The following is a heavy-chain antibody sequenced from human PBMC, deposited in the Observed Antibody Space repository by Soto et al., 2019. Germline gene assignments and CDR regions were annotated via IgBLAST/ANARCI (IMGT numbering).Heavy chain of an antibody. J-gene: IGHJ5*02. CDR1: RGTFSSYA. CDR3: AREVVVAATGWFDP. CDR2: IIPIFGTA. D-gene: IGHD2-15*01. V-gene: IGHV1-69*12. Sequence: QVQLVQSGAEVKKPGSSGKVSCKASRGTFSSYAISWVRQAPGQGLEWMGGIIPIFGTANYAQKFQGRVTITADESTSTAYMELSSLRSEDTAVYYCAREVVVAATGWFDPWGQGTLVTVSS.